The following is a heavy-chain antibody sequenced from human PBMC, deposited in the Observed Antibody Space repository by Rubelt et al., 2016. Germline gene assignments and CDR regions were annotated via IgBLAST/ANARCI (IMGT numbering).Heavy chain of an antibody. CDR1: GFTISSDA. CDR3: AHSSSWYYFDY. Sequence: GSLRLSCAASGFTISSDALHWVRQAPGKGLEYVSAISSNGGNTYYADSVKGRFTISRDNSKNTLYLQMNSLRAEDTAVYYCAHSSSWYYFDYWGQGTLVTVSS. CDR2: ISSNGGNT. J-gene: IGHJ4*02. D-gene: IGHD6-13*01. V-gene: IGHV3-64*04.